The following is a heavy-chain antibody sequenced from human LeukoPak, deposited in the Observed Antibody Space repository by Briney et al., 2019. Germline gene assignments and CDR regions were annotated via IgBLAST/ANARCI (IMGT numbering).Heavy chain of an antibody. J-gene: IGHJ4*02. V-gene: IGHV3-30*02. CDR1: GFTFSYYG. CDR2: IRYGGSKE. D-gene: IGHD6-19*01. CDR3: AKDRGSSGWNGLDY. Sequence: GGSLRLSCVASGFTFSYYGIHWVRQAPGKGLEWVAFIRYGGSKEFYANSVKGRFTISRDNSKNTLYLQMISLRAEDTAVYYCAKDRGSSGWNGLDYWGQGTLVTVSS.